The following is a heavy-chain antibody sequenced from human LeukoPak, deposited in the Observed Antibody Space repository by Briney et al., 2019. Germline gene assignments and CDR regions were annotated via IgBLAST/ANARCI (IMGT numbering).Heavy chain of an antibody. CDR1: GFTLSSYA. Sequence: GASLRLSCAASGFTLSSYAMSWVRQAPGKGLEWVSAISGSGGSTYYADSVKGRFTISRDNSKNTLYLQMNSLRAEDTAVYYCAKDQYYDSSGYDYWGQGTLVTVSS. J-gene: IGHJ4*02. V-gene: IGHV3-23*01. D-gene: IGHD3-22*01. CDR2: ISGSGGST. CDR3: AKDQYYDSSGYDY.